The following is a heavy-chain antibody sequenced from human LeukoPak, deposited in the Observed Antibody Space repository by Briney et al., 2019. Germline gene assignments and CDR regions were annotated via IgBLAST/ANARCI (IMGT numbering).Heavy chain of an antibody. V-gene: IGHV1-69*13. CDR1: GGTFSSYA. D-gene: IGHD3-10*01. J-gene: IGHJ4*02. CDR2: IIPILGTA. CDR3: AKDPSLITMLRGVLKLSYYFDY. Sequence: SVKVSCKASGGTFSSYAISWVRQAPGQGLEWMGGIIPILGTANYAQKFQGRVTITADESTSTAYMELSSLRAEDTAVYYCAKDPSLITMLRGVLKLSYYFDYWGQGTLVTVSS.